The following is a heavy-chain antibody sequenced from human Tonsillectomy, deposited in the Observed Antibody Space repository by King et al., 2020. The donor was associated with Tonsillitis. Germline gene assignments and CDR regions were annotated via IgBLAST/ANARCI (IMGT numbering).Heavy chain of an antibody. CDR2: IYYSGST. Sequence: VQLQESGPGLVKPSETLSLTCTVSGGSISSYYWSWIRQPPGKGLEWIGYIYYSGSTNYNPSLKSRVTISVDTSKNQFSLKRSSVTAANTAVYYCARRDYYYYYMDVWGKGTTVTVS. D-gene: IGHD2-21*01. CDR3: ARRDYYYYYMDV. CDR1: GGSISSYY. J-gene: IGHJ6*03. V-gene: IGHV4-59*12.